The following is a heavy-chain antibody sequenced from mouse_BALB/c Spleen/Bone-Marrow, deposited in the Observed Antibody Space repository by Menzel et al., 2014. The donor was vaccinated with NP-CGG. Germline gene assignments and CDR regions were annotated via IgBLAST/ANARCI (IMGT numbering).Heavy chain of an antibody. CDR2: ISNGGGST. V-gene: IGHV5-12-2*01. CDR3: TRHVGNPYAMDY. J-gene: IGHJ4*01. CDR1: GFTFSSYT. Sequence: EVQRVESGGGLVQPGGSLKLSCAASGFTFSSYTMSWVRQTPEKRLEWVAYISNGGGSTNYPDTIKGRFTISRDNAENTLYLQMSSLKSEDTAMYYCTRHVGNPYAMDYWGQGTSVTVSS. D-gene: IGHD3-1*01.